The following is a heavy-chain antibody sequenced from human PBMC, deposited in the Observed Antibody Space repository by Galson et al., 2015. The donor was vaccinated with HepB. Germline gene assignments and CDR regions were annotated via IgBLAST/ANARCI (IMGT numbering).Heavy chain of an antibody. D-gene: IGHD3-10*01. Sequence: SVKVSCKASGGTFSSYAISWVRQAPGQGLEWMGGIIPIFGTANYAQKFQGRVTITADESTSTAYMELSSLRSEDTAVYYCATDRRFISGSPGYGMDVWGQGTTVTVSS. V-gene: IGHV1-69*13. CDR2: IIPIFGTA. J-gene: IGHJ6*02. CDR1: GGTFSSYA. CDR3: ATDRRFISGSPGYGMDV.